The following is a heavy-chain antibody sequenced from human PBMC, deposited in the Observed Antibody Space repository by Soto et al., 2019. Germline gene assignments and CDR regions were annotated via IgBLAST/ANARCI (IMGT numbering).Heavy chain of an antibody. CDR2: ISSSSSYI. J-gene: IGHJ6*02. V-gene: IGHV3-21*01. CDR1: GFTFSSYS. CDR3: ARDLYYDILTGYSSYYYYGMDV. Sequence: GGSLRLSCAASGFTFSSYSMNWVRQAPGKGLEWVSSISSSSSYIYYADSVKGRFTISRDNAKNSLYLQMNSLGAEDTAVYYCARDLYYDILTGYSSYYYYGMDVWGQGTTVTVSS. D-gene: IGHD3-9*01.